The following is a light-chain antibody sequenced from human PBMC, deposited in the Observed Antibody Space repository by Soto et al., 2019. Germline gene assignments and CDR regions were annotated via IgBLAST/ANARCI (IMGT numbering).Light chain of an antibody. Sequence: DIQMTQSPSTLSGSVGDRVTITCRASQTISSWLAWYQQKPGKAPKLLIYKASSLESGVQSRFSGSGSGTEFTLTIRSLQPDDFATYYCKQYNSYSWTFGQGTKVDIK. CDR2: KAS. V-gene: IGKV1-5*03. CDR3: KQYNSYSWT. CDR1: QTISSW. J-gene: IGKJ1*01.